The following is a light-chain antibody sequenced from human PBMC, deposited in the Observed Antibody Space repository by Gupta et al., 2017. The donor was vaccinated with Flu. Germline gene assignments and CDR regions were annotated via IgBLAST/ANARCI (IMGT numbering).Light chain of an antibody. J-gene: IGLJ3*02. CDR2: EVA. Sequence: QSALTQPASVSGSPGQSITISCTGTSSDITDYDYVSWYQQHPGKAPKLMIFEVANRPSGISTRFSCANSGDTASLIIYGLQDEDEAVDYYCSYTYNINTPWVFGGGTKLTVL. CDR3: CSYTYNINTPWV. V-gene: IGLV2-14*01. CDR1: SSDITDYDY.